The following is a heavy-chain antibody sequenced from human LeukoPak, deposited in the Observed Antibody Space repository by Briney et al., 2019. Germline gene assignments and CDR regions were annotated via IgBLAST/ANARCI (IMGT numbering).Heavy chain of an antibody. CDR1: GYTFTTYG. Sequence: EASVKVSCKTSGYTFTTYGFSWVRQAPGQGLEWMGWISSYNGITNYAQKLQGRVTMTTDTSTRTAYMELRSLRSDDTAVYYRARDRTYYDSSGPDYWGQGTLVTVSS. J-gene: IGHJ4*02. D-gene: IGHD3-22*01. CDR2: ISSYNGIT. CDR3: ARDRTYYDSSGPDY. V-gene: IGHV1-18*01.